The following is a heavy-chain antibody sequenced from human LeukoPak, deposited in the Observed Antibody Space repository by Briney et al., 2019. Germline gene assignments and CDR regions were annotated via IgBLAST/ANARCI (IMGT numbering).Heavy chain of an antibody. V-gene: IGHV3-30*18. Sequence: GGSLRLSCAASGFTFSSYGIHWVRQAPGKGLDWVTVISYDGSNKYYADSVKGRFTISRDNSKNTLYLQMNSLRAEDTAIYYCAKDRGSGCLDYWGQGTLVTVSS. CDR2: ISYDGSNK. CDR1: GFTFSSYG. J-gene: IGHJ4*02. D-gene: IGHD6-19*01. CDR3: AKDRGSGCLDY.